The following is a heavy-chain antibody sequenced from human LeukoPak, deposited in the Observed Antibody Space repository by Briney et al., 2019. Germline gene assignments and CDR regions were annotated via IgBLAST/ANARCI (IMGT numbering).Heavy chain of an antibody. D-gene: IGHD6-13*01. CDR2: INTNSGDT. J-gene: IGHJ5*02. V-gene: IGHV1-2*02. CDR3: ARAHLIAAPGYNWFDP. CDR1: GYTFTAFY. Sequence: ASVKVSCKASGYTFTAFYMHWVRQAPGQGLEWMGWINTNSGDTNYAQKFQGRVTITRDTSINTAYMALRSLRSDDTAVFYCARAHLIAAPGYNWFDPWGQGTLVTVSS.